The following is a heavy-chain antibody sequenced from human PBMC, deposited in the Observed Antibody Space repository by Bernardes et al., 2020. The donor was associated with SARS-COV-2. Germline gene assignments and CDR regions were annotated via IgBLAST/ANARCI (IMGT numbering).Heavy chain of an antibody. D-gene: IGHD6-25*01. CDR1: GFNFSGSA. Sequence: GGSLRLSCAASGFNFSGSAIQWVRQPSGNGLEWIGRIRSKPKGYATTYAASLKGRFVISRDYSRNTAYLQIHSLKIEDTAVYYCTGGYLCWAQGTLVSVSS. CDR2: IRSKPKGYAT. J-gene: IGHJ4*02. CDR3: TGGYLC. V-gene: IGHV3-73*01.